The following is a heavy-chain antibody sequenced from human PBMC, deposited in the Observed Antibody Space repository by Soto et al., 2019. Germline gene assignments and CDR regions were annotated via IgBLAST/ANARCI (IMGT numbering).Heavy chain of an antibody. CDR3: ASSSSGSPDS. CDR1: GYTFKTYG. V-gene: IGHV1-18*01. J-gene: IGHJ4*02. Sequence: QIQLVQSGAEVKQPGASVKVSCKASGYTFKTYGISWVRQAPGQGLEWMGWISAYDGDTNHAQTLQGRVSMTTDISTSTAYMEVTSLTSDDTAVYYCASSSSGSPDSWGQGTLVTVSS. D-gene: IGHD6-6*01. CDR2: ISAYDGDT.